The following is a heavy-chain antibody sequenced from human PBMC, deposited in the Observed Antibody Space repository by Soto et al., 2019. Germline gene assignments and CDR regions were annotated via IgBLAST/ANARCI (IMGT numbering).Heavy chain of an antibody. CDR3: ARQHCSGTSCYSSDY. J-gene: IGHJ4*02. V-gene: IGHV1-69*01. CDR1: GGIFSSYA. D-gene: IGHD2-2*01. Sequence: QEQLVQSGAEVKKPGSSVKVSCKASGGIFSSYAISWVRQAPGQGLEWMGGIIPIFGTANYAQKFQGRVTITADESTTTAYMELRSLRSDDTAVYYCARQHCSGTSCYSSDYWGQGTLVTVSS. CDR2: IIPIFGTA.